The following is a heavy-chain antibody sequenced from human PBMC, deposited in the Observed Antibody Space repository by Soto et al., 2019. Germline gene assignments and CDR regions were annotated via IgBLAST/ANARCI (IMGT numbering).Heavy chain of an antibody. CDR1: GGSISNYY. CDR2: VHYSGRA. J-gene: IGHJ4*02. Sequence: SETLSLTCTVSGGSISNYYWIWIRQPPGKGLDWIGYVHYSGRATYNPSFKSRVSISVDTSKNQFSVNMSSVTAADTAVYYCARISNDYGGNGAFDYWGQGTLVTVSS. CDR3: ARISNDYGGNGAFDY. V-gene: IGHV4-59*01. D-gene: IGHD4-17*01.